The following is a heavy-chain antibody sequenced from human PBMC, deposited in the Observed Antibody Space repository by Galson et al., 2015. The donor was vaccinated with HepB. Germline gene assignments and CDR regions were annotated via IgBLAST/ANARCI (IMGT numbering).Heavy chain of an antibody. J-gene: IGHJ2*01. CDR3: ATGGRTKIPYWYFDL. CDR1: GYTLTELS. CDR2: FDPEDGET. Sequence: SVKVSCKVSGYTLTELSMHWVRQAPGKGLEWMGGFDPEDGETIYAQKFQGRVTMTEDTSTDTAYMELSSLRSEDTAVYYCATGGRTKIPYWYFDLWGRGTLVTVSS. D-gene: IGHD3-22*01. V-gene: IGHV1-24*01.